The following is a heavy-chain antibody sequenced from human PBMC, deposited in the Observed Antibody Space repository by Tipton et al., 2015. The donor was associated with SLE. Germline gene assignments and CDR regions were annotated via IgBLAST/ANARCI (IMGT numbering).Heavy chain of an antibody. CDR2: VYHSGST. D-gene: IGHD3-9*01. CDR3: ARRNYDVLTGYYDAFDI. V-gene: IGHV4-34*01. Sequence: TLSLTCAVYGGSFSGYYWSWIRQPPGKGLEWIGEVYHSGSTNYNPSLKSRVTISVDKSKNQFSLKLTSVTATDTAVYNCARRNYDVLTGYYDAFDIWGQGTMVTVSS. J-gene: IGHJ3*02. CDR1: GGSFSGYY.